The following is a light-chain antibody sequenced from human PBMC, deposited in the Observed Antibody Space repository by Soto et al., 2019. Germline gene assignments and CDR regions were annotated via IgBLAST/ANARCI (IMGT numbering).Light chain of an antibody. CDR2: AAS. CDR1: QGISNW. V-gene: IGKV1-12*01. Sequence: DIQMTQSPSSVSASVGDRVTITCRASQGISNWLAWYQQRPGKAPKVLIYAASSLQTGVPSRFSGSGSGTDFTLSISSLLPEDSATYYCQQANSFPITFGQGTRLEIK. J-gene: IGKJ5*01. CDR3: QQANSFPIT.